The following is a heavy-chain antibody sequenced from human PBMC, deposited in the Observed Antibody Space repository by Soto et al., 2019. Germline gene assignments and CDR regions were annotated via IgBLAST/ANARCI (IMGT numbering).Heavy chain of an antibody. V-gene: IGHV4-4*09. CDR1: GGSLSSYY. Sequence: SETLSLTCSVSGGSLSSYYWSWIRQPPGKGLEWIGYIHKSGSTNYSPSLKSRVTISVDTSKNHFSLNLRSVTAADTAVYYCASFMNRFDPWGQGILVTVSS. J-gene: IGHJ5*02. CDR3: ASFMNRFDP. D-gene: IGHD3-16*01. CDR2: IHKSGST.